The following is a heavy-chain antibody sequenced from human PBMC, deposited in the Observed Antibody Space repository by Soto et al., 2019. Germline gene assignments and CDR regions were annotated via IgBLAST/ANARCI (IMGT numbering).Heavy chain of an antibody. D-gene: IGHD5-18*01. J-gene: IGHJ6*02. CDR2: IIPIFGTA. CDR3: ARGIGIERQLWLSLDYYYGMDV. V-gene: IGHV1-69*01. Sequence: QVQLVQSGAEVKKPGSSVKVSCKASGGTFSSYAISWVRQAPGQGLEWMGGIIPIFGTANYAQKFQGRVTITADESTSTAYMELSSLRSEDTAVYYCARGIGIERQLWLSLDYYYGMDVWGQGTTVTVSS. CDR1: GGTFSSYA.